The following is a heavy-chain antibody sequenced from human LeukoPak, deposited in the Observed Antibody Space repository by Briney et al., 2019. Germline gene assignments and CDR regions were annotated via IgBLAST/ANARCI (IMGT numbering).Heavy chain of an antibody. CDR2: IWYDGSNK. D-gene: IGHD5-12*01. Sequence: GGSLRLSCAASGFTFSSYGMHWVRQAPGKGLEWGAVIWYDGSNKYYADSVKGRFTISRDNSKNTLYLQMNSLRAEDTAVYYCARDEGVATRTPGFDYWGQGTLVTVSS. J-gene: IGHJ4*02. CDR3: ARDEGVATRTPGFDY. V-gene: IGHV3-33*01. CDR1: GFTFSSYG.